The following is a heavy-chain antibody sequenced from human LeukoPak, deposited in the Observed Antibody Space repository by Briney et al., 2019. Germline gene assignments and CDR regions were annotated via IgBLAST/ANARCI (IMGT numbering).Heavy chain of an antibody. Sequence: ASVKVSCKASGYTFTNYGINWMRQAPGQGLEWVGWVSGYNGNKDYAEKVQGRATMTTDTSTSTAYMELRSLRSDDTAVYYCARSRTPYANYYFDDWGQGTLVTVSS. CDR1: GYTFTNYG. D-gene: IGHD4/OR15-4a*01. J-gene: IGHJ4*02. V-gene: IGHV1-18*04. CDR2: VSGYNGNK. CDR3: ARSRTPYANYYFDD.